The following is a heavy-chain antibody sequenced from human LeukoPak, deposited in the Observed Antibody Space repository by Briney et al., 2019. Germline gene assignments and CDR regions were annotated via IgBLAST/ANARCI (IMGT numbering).Heavy chain of an antibody. J-gene: IGHJ4*02. CDR3: AREGSSRPFDY. D-gene: IGHD1-26*01. Sequence: SETLSLTCTVFGGSMRSHYWTWIRQPPGKRPEWIGYIYDTGSTNYNPSLKRRLTISVDTSKNQFTLKLSSVTAADTAVYYCAREGSSRPFDYWGQGTLVTVS. CDR2: IYDTGST. V-gene: IGHV4-59*11. CDR1: GGSMRSHY.